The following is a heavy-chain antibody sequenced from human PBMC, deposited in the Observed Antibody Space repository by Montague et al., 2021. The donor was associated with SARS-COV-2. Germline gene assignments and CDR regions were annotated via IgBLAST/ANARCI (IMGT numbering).Heavy chain of an antibody. J-gene: IGHJ4*02. CDR2: IYSGGITT. CDR1: GFTVRSYA. Sequence: SLRLSCAASGFTVRSYAMSWVRQAPGKGLEWVSLIYSGGITTYDADSVKGRFTISRDNSKNTLYLQMDSLRVEDTAVYYCAKCTPEAAPENWGQGTLVTVSS. CDR3: AKCTPEAAPEN. V-gene: IGHV3-23*03. D-gene: IGHD2-15*01.